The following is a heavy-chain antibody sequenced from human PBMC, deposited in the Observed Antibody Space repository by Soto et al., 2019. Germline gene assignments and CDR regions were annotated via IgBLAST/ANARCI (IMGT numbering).Heavy chain of an antibody. CDR1: GYIFVNYG. CDR2: ISPYTGDT. CDR3: AMVDNYVTPTPQDV. J-gene: IGHJ6*02. D-gene: IGHD3-16*01. V-gene: IGHV1-18*01. Sequence: QVQLVQSGDEMKKPGASVRVSCKASGYIFVNYGIAWVRQAPGQGLEWMGWISPYTGDTHSASKVQGRITMTTATSTSIAYMVLGSLTSDDTAVYYCAMVDNYVTPTPQDVWGQGTTGTVSS.